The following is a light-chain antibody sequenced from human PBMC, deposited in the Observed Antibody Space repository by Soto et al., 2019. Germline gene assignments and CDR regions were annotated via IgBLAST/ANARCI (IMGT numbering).Light chain of an antibody. J-gene: IGLJ1*01. Sequence: QSVLTQPASVSGSPGQSITISCTGSSSDVGGYNYVSWYQQHPGKAPKLLLYEVSTRPSGVSNRFSGSKSGNTASLTISGLQAEDEADYYCSSYTSSSTDVFGTGTKVTVL. CDR1: SSDVGGYNY. CDR2: EVS. V-gene: IGLV2-14*01. CDR3: SSYTSSSTDV.